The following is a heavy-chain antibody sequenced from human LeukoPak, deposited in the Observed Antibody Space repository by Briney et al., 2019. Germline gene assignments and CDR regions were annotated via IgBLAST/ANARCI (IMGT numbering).Heavy chain of an antibody. CDR3: ARISDHNWYFDL. CDR1: GYPFTTYD. CDR2: MNPSSGYT. J-gene: IGHJ2*01. Sequence: GASVKVSCKASGYPFTTYDINWVRKATGQGLEWIGWMNPSSGYTGYSQKFQGRVTMTRNTSITTAYMELSSLRSEDTAVYYCARISDHNWYFDLWGRGTLVTVSS. V-gene: IGHV1-8*01. D-gene: IGHD1-14*01.